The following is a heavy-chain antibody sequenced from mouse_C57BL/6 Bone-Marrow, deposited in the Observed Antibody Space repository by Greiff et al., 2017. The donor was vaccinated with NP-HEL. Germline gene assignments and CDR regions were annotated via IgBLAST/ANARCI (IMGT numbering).Heavy chain of an antibody. CDR1: GFSLTSYA. V-gene: IGHV2-9-1*01. CDR3: ARGDTTVVRAMDY. Sequence: VMLVESGPGLVAPSQSLSITCTVSGFSLTSYAISWVRQPPGKGLEWLGVIWTGGGTNYNSALKSRLSISKDNSKSQVFLKMNSLQTDDTARYYCARGDTTVVRAMDYWGQGTSVTVSS. CDR2: IWTGGGT. J-gene: IGHJ4*01. D-gene: IGHD1-1*01.